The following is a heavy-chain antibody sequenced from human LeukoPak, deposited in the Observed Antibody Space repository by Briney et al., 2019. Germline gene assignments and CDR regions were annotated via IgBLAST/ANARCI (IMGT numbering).Heavy chain of an antibody. D-gene: IGHD3-10*01. CDR1: GGSISSYY. Sequence: SETLSLTCTVSGGSISSYYWSWIRQPPGKGLEWIGYIYYSGSTNYNPSLKSRVTISVDTSKNQFSLKLSSVTAADTAVYYCAIGFGEDYYYYYMDVWGKGTTVTVSS. J-gene: IGHJ6*03. CDR3: AIGFGEDYYYYYMDV. CDR2: IYYSGST. V-gene: IGHV4-59*01.